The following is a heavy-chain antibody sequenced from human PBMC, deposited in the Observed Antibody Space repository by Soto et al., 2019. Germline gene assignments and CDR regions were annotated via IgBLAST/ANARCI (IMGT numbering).Heavy chain of an antibody. CDR2: IIPIFGTA. J-gene: IGHJ4*02. CDR3: ARVMGVAAAGTRYFDY. Sequence: SVKVSCKASGGTFSSYAISWVRQAPGQGLEWMGGIIPIFGTANYAQKFQGRVTITADESTSTAYMELSSLRSEDTAVYYCARVMGVAAAGTRYFDYWGQGTLVTVSS. CDR1: GGTFSSYA. D-gene: IGHD6-13*01. V-gene: IGHV1-69*13.